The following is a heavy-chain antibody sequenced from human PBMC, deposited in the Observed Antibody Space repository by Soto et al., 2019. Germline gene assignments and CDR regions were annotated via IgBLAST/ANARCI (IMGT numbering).Heavy chain of an antibody. J-gene: IGHJ2*01. D-gene: IGHD2-21*02. V-gene: IGHV3-73*02. CDR2: IRSKANNYAT. Sequence: EVQLVESGGGLVQPGGSLKLSCAASGFTFSGSAMHCVRQASGKGLEWVGRIRSKANNYATAYAASVKGRFTISRDDSKNTAYLQMNSLKTEDTAVYYCTRHALQYCGGDCYLLPYFDLCGRGTLVTVSS. CDR1: GFTFSGSA. CDR3: TRHALQYCGGDCYLLPYFDL.